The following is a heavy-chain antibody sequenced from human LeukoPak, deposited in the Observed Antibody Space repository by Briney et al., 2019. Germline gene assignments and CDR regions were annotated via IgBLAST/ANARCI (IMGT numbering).Heavy chain of an antibody. CDR2: IIPIFGTA. CDR3: ARTPPGGDVDH. Sequence: GASVKVSCKASGGTFSSYAISWVRQAPGQGLEWMGGIIPIFGTANYAQKFQGRVTITADESTSTAYMELSSLRSEDTAVCYCARTPPGGDVDHWGQGTLVAVSS. J-gene: IGHJ4*02. V-gene: IGHV1-69*13. CDR1: GGTFSSYA. D-gene: IGHD3-16*01.